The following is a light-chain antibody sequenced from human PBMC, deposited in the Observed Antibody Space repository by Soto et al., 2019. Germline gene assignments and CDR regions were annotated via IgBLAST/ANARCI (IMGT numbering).Light chain of an antibody. V-gene: IGLV3-21*02. J-gene: IGLJ3*02. CDR1: NIGTYS. Sequence: SYELTQPPSVSVAPGQTARIACEGINIGTYSVHWYQQKPGQAPVLVVYDDSDRPSGIPERFSGSNSGNTATLTISRVEAGVEADYYCQVWDTSSDHWVFGGGTKVTVL. CDR3: QVWDTSSDHWV. CDR2: DDS.